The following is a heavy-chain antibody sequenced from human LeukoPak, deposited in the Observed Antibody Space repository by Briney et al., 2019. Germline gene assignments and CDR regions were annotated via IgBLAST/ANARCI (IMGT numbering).Heavy chain of an antibody. J-gene: IGHJ5*02. CDR3: ARGENIVVVVAAYSLFDP. V-gene: IGHV4-34*01. Sequence: SETLSLTCAVYGGSFSGYYWSWIRQPPGKGLEWIGEINHSGSTNYNPSLKSRVTISVDASKNQFSLKLSSVTAADTAVYYCARGENIVVVVAAYSLFDPWGQGTLVTVSS. D-gene: IGHD2-15*01. CDR1: GGSFSGYY. CDR2: INHSGST.